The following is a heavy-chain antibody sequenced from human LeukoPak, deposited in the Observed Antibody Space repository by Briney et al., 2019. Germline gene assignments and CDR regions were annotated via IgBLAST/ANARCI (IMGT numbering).Heavy chain of an antibody. CDR3: ARDGGYCSGGSCNNWFDP. D-gene: IGHD2-15*01. CDR2: ISSTGSYI. CDR1: GFTFSSYS. Sequence: PGGSLRLSCVASGFTFSSYSMNWVRQAPGKGLEWVSSISSTGSYIYYADSVKGRFTISRDNAKNSLYLQMNSLRAEDTAVYYCARDGGYCSGGSCNNWFDPWGQGTLATVSS. V-gene: IGHV3-21*01. J-gene: IGHJ5*02.